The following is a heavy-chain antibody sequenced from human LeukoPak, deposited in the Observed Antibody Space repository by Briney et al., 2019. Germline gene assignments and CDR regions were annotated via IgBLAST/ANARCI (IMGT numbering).Heavy chain of an antibody. CDR2: ISYDGSNK. V-gene: IGHV3-30-3*01. D-gene: IGHD6-13*01. CDR1: GFTFSSYA. J-gene: IGHJ5*02. Sequence: GGSLRLSCAASGFTFSSYAMHWVRQAPGKGLEWVAVISYDGSNKYYADSVKGRFTISRDNSKNTLYLQMNSLRAEDTAVYYCAREGDTGIAAVDNWFDPWGQGTLVTVSS. CDR3: AREGDTGIAAVDNWFDP.